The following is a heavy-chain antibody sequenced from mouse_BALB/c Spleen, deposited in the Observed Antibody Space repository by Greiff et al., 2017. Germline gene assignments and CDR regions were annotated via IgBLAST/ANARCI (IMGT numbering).Heavy chain of an antibody. CDR3: AKEDRLRRAMDY. CDR2: ISSGSSTS. CDR1: GFTFSSFG. J-gene: IGHJ4*01. V-gene: IGHV5-17*02. D-gene: IGHD2-4*01. Sequence: EVQLVESGGGLVQPGGSRKLSCAASGFTFSSFGMHWVRQAPEKGLEWVAYISSGSSTSYYADTVKGRFTISSDNPKNTLFLQMTSLRSEDTAMYYCAKEDRLRRAMDYWGQGTSVTVSS.